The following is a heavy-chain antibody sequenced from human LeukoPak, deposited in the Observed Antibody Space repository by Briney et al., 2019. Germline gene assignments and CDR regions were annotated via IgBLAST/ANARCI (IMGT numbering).Heavy chain of an antibody. D-gene: IGHD2-15*01. V-gene: IGHV3-21*01. Sequence: GSLRLSCAASGFTFSSHDMNWVRQAPGKGLEWVSSITTATSSYIYYADSVKGRFTISRDDAKNSLYLQMDSLRAEDTAVYYCARDYGGPHYFDYWGQGTLVTVSS. CDR1: GFTFSSHD. CDR3: ARDYGGPHYFDY. J-gene: IGHJ4*02. CDR2: ITTATSSYI.